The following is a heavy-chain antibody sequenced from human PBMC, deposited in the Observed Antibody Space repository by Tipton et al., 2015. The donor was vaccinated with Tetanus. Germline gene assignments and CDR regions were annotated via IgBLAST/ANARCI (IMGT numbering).Heavy chain of an antibody. J-gene: IGHJ4*02. CDR2: IYPDGFEP. CDR3: ARHPEFWSGYYVDL. V-gene: IGHV5-51*01. D-gene: IGHD3-3*01. CDR1: GYSFSGYW. Sequence: QSGAEVKKAGESLKISCKGSGYSFSGYWIGWVRQMPGKGLEWMAIIYPDGFEPRYSPPFQGHVTISVDKSINTAYLQWDSLKASDTAIYYCARHPEFWSGYYVDLWGQGTLVNVSS.